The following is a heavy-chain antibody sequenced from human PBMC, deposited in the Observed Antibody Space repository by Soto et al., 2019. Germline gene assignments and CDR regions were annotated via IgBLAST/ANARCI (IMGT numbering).Heavy chain of an antibody. Sequence: GGSLRLSCAASGFTFSSYGMHWVRQAPGKGLEWVAMISHDGTTKYWADSEKGRFTISRDNSKNALYLQMNSLRAEDTAVYYCAKDRRDGEYNSVYDFWGQGALVTVSS. J-gene: IGHJ4*02. D-gene: IGHD1-1*01. V-gene: IGHV3-30*18. CDR3: AKDRRDGEYNSVYDF. CDR2: ISHDGTTK. CDR1: GFTFSSYG.